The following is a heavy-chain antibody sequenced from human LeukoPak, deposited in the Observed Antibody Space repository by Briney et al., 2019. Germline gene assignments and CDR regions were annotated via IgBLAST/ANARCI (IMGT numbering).Heavy chain of an antibody. CDR2: IFYSGHT. Sequence: PSETLSLTCTVSGDSISRSNHFWGWIRQPPGKGLEWVGSIFYSGHTYYNPSLKSRVTISVDTSKNQFSLRLSSVTAADTAVYYCARLMDAGSGSRFWSLFDYWGQGTLVTVSS. CDR3: ARLMDAGSGSRFWSLFDY. J-gene: IGHJ4*02. CDR1: GDSISRSNHF. V-gene: IGHV4-39*07. D-gene: IGHD2-8*01.